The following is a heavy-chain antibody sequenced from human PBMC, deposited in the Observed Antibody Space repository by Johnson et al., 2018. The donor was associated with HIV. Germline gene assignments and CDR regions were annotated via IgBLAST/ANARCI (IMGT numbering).Heavy chain of an antibody. CDR2: ISYDGSNK. J-gene: IGHJ3*02. Sequence: QVQLVESGGGLVKPGRSLRLSCAASGFTFSSYAMHWVRQAPGKGLEWVAVISYDGSNKYYADSVKGRFTISRDNSKNTLYLQMNSLRAEDTAVYYCARELEFGDLRKNDAFDIWGQGTMVTVSS. CDR3: ARELEFGDLRKNDAFDI. D-gene: IGHD4-17*01. CDR1: GFTFSSYA. V-gene: IGHV3-30-3*01.